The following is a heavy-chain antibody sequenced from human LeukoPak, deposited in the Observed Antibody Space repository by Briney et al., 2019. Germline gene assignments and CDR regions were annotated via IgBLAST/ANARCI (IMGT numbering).Heavy chain of an antibody. CDR1: GGSISSGGYY. D-gene: IGHD6-13*01. V-gene: IGHV4-31*03. J-gene: IGHJ6*04. Sequence: SQTLSLTCTVSGGSISSGGYYWSWIRQHPGKGLEWLGYIYYSGSTYYNPSLKGRVTISVDTSKNQFSLKLSSVTAADTDVYYCAREGIAAAGNYYGMDVWGEGTKVTVSS. CDR3: AREGIAAAGNYYGMDV. CDR2: IYYSGST.